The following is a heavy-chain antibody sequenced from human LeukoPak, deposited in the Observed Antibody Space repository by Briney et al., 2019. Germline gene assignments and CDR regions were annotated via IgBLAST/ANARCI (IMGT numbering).Heavy chain of an antibody. CDR1: GFTFSSYA. V-gene: IGHV3-21*01. CDR2: ISSSSSYI. J-gene: IGHJ6*03. CDR3: ARFYLYYYYMDV. Sequence: GGSLRLSCAASGFTFSSYAMGWVRQAPGKGLEWVSSISSSSSYIYYADSVKGRFTISRDNAKNSLYLQMNSLRAGDTAVYYCARFYLYYYYMDVWGKGTTVTVSS.